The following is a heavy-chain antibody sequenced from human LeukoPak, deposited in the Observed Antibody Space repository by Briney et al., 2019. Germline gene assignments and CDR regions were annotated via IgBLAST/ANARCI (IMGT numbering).Heavy chain of an antibody. CDR1: GFTFSTYA. J-gene: IGHJ6*02. D-gene: IGHD3-10*01. V-gene: IGHV3-23*01. Sequence: GGSLRLSCAASGFTFSTYAMSWVRQAPGKGLEWVSGLSGSGGSTNYADSVKGRFTISRDNSKNTLYLQMLSLRAEDTGVYYCAKELKHYFGSGTYYIPYYGMDVWGQGTTVTVSS. CDR3: AKELKHYFGSGTYYIPYYGMDV. CDR2: LSGSGGST.